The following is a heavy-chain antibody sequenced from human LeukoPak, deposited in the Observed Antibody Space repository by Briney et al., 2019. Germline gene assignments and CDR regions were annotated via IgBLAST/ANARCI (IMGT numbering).Heavy chain of an antibody. Sequence: TSETLSLTCSVSGGSISSSTYYWGWIRQPPGKGLEWIGSIYYSGSTYYNPSLKSRVTISVDTSKNQVSLKVSSVTAADTAVYYRAYTNFGIAVAGGYWGQGTLVTVSS. J-gene: IGHJ4*02. CDR2: IYYSGST. CDR1: GGSISSSTYY. D-gene: IGHD6-19*01. V-gene: IGHV4-39*01. CDR3: AYTNFGIAVAGGY.